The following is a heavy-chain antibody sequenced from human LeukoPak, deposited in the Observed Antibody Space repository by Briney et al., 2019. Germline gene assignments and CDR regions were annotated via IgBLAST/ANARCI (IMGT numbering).Heavy chain of an antibody. V-gene: IGHV4-34*01. Sequence: ASETLSLTCAVYGGSFSGYYWSWIRQPPGKGLEWIGEINHSGSTNYNPSLKSRVTISVDTSKNQFSLRLTSVTAADTAVYYCAGEGPMFDSGSYSKSLGYWGQGTLVTVSS. CDR3: AGEGPMFDSGSYSKSLGY. CDR1: GGSFSGYY. CDR2: INHSGST. D-gene: IGHD3-10*01. J-gene: IGHJ4*02.